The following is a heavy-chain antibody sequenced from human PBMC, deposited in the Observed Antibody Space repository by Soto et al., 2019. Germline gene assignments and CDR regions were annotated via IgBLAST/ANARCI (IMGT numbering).Heavy chain of an antibody. V-gene: IGHV1-18*01. CDR1: GYTLTSYG. J-gene: IGHJ5*02. CDR2: ISAYNGNT. Sequence: QVQLVHSGAEVKKPGASVKVSCKASGYTLTSYGISWVRQAPGQGLEWRGWISAYNGNTNYAQKHRGRVTMTTDTSTSTAYMELRSLRSDDTAVYYCARFHHEGSGSYWWFDPWGQGTLVTVSS. D-gene: IGHD3-10*01. CDR3: ARFHHEGSGSYWWFDP.